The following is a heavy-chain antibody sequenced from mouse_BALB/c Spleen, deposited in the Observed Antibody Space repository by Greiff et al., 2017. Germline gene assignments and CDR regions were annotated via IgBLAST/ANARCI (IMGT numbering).Heavy chain of an antibody. CDR2: IWAGGST. CDR3: ARPYYGNYDHAMDY. J-gene: IGHJ4*01. Sequence: QVQLKESGPGLVAPSQSLSITCTVSGFSLTSYGVHWVRQPPGKGLEWLGVIWAGGSTNYNSALMSRLSISKDNSKSQVFLKMNSLQTDDTAMYYCARPYYGNYDHAMDYWGQGTSVTVSS. CDR1: GFSLTSYG. V-gene: IGHV2-9*02. D-gene: IGHD2-10*01.